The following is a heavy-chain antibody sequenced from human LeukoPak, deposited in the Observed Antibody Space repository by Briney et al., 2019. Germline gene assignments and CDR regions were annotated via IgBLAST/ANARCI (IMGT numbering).Heavy chain of an antibody. CDR1: GFTVSSDY. CDR2: IYGGGDK. V-gene: IGHV3-53*05. J-gene: IGHJ4*02. CDR3: ARDSHKLHSSAYFYFFDY. Sequence: GGSLLLSCAASGFTVSSDYMGWGRPAPGKGLEYVSIIYGGGDKFYADSVKGRFTISRDNSKNTLYLQMNSLRAEDTAVYYCARDSHKLHSSAYFYFFDYWGQGTLVSVSS. D-gene: IGHD3-22*01.